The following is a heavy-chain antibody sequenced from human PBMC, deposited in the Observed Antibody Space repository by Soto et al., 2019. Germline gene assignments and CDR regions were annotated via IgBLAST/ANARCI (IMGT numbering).Heavy chain of an antibody. CDR3: AKCSGSGIYYLPTVFEP. Sequence: VGSLRLSCAASGFPFSAYAMHWVRQAPGKGLEWVAIILNDGSNSHYADSVKGRFTISRDNSRNTVYLQMNSLRTEDTAVYYCAKCSGSGIYYLPTVFEPWVKGALVT. CDR1: GFPFSAYA. CDR2: ILNDGSNS. D-gene: IGHD3-10*01. V-gene: IGHV3-30*18. J-gene: IGHJ5*02.